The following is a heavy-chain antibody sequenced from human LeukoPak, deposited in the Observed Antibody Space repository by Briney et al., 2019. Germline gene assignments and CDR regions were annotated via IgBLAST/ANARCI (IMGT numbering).Heavy chain of an antibody. CDR1: GFTFRSYW. V-gene: IGHV3-7*01. D-gene: IGHD2-15*01. J-gene: IGHJ4*02. CDR3: ARDLRRGLDY. Sequence: GGSLRLSCAASGFTFRSYWMSWVRQAPGKGLEWVANIKQDGREKYYVDSVKGRFTISRDNAKNSLYLQMNSLRAEDTAVYYCARDLRRGLDYWGQGTLVTVSS. CDR2: IKQDGREK.